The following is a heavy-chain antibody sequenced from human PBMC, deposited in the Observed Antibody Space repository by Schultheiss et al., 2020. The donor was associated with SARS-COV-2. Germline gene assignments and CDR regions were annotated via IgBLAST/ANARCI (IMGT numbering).Heavy chain of an antibody. V-gene: IGHV3-15*01. CDR3: TTDLHVDIVATIGDY. CDR2: IKSKTDGGTT. D-gene: IGHD5-12*01. J-gene: IGHJ4*02. CDR1: GFTFSNAW. Sequence: GGSLRLSCAASGFTFSNAWMSWVRQAPGKGLEWVGRIKSKTDGGTTDYAAPVKGRFTISRDDSKNTLYLQMNSLKTEDTAVYYCTTDLHVDIVATIGDYWGQGTLVTVSP.